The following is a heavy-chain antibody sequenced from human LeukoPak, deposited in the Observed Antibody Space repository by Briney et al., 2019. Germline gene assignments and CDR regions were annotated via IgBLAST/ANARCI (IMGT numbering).Heavy chain of an antibody. Sequence: SETLSLTCTVSGGSISSSSYYWGWIRQPPGKGLEWIGSFYYSGSTYYNPSLKSRVTISVDTSKNQFSLKLSSVTAADTAVYYCAIQRGYCSSTSCPYYMDVWGKGTTVTVSS. J-gene: IGHJ6*03. CDR2: FYYSGST. D-gene: IGHD2-2*01. V-gene: IGHV4-39*07. CDR1: GGSISSSSYY. CDR3: AIQRGYCSSTSCPYYMDV.